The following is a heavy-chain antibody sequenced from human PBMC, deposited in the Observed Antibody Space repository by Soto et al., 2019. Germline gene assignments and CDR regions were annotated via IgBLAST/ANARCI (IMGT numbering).Heavy chain of an antibody. CDR3: ARLVVVPTAIYYYYYGMDV. V-gene: IGHV4-34*01. CDR1: GGSFRGYY. D-gene: IGHD2-2*01. J-gene: IGHJ6*02. Sequence: PSETLSLTCAVYGGSFRGYYWSWIRQPPEKGLEWIGGINHSGGTIYNPSLKSRLTISLDTSKNQFSLHLSSVTAADTAVYYCARLVVVPTAIYYYYYGMDVWGQGTTVTVSS. CDR2: INHSGGT.